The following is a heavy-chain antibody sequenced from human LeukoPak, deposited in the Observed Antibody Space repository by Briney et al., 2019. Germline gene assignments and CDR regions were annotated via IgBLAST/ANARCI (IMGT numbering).Heavy chain of an antibody. D-gene: IGHD3-9*01. CDR2: INPNSGGT. CDR3: ARGGPQLRYFDWPAGRAFDI. CDR1: GYTFTGYY. Sequence: GASVKVSCKASGYTFTGYYMHWVRQAPGQGLEWMGWINPNSGGTNYAQKFQGRVTMTRDTSISTAYMELSRLRSDDTAVYYCARGGPQLRYFDWPAGRAFDIWGQGTMVTVSS. V-gene: IGHV1-2*02. J-gene: IGHJ3*02.